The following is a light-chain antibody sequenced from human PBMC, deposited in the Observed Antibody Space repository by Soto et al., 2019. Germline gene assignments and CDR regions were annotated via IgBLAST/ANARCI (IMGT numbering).Light chain of an antibody. V-gene: IGLV1-51*01. Sequence: QTVVTQPPSVSAAPGQKVTISCSGSNSNIGNNFVSWYRQLPGTAPKLLIYDNNQRPSGIPDRFSGSKSGTSATLGITGLQTGDEAVYYCGTWDRSLSARVFGGGTQLTVL. CDR3: GTWDRSLSARV. CDR2: DNN. CDR1: NSNIGNNF. J-gene: IGLJ3*02.